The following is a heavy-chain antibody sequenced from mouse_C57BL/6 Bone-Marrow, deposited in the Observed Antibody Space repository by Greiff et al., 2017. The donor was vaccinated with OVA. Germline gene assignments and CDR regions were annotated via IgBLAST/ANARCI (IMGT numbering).Heavy chain of an antibody. J-gene: IGHJ2*01. D-gene: IGHD1-1*01. CDR2: IRSKSNNYAT. CDR1: GFSFNTYA. V-gene: IGHV10-1*01. Sequence: EVKLLESGGGLVQPKGSLKLSCAASGFSFNTYAMNWVRQAPGKGLEWVARIRSKSNNYATYYADSVKDRFTISRDDSESMLYLQMNNLKTEDTAMYYCVRQGGLRYFDYWGQGTTLTVSS. CDR3: VRQGGLRYFDY.